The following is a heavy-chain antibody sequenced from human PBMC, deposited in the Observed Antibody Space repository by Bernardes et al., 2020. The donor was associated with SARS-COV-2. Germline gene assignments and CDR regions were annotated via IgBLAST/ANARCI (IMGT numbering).Heavy chain of an antibody. D-gene: IGHD5-12*01. J-gene: IGHJ6*02. CDR1: GFICSSHW. Sequence: GGSLRLSCAASGFICSSHWMHWVRQAPGKGLVWVSRINSDGTTTNCADSVKGRFTISRDNATNTLYLQMNSLRAEDTAVYYCAVATNSYYGMDVWGQGTTVTVSS. CDR2: INSDGTTT. V-gene: IGHV3-74*01. CDR3: AVATNSYYGMDV.